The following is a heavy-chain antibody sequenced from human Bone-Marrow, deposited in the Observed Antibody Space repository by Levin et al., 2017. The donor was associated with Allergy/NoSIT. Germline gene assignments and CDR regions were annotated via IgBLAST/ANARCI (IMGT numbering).Heavy chain of an antibody. CDR2: IYWNDER. D-gene: IGHD3-16*01. CDR3: AHKREDPGSDDRDFDY. CDR1: GFSLSPSGLG. V-gene: IGHV2-5*01. J-gene: IGHJ4*02. Sequence: VSGPTLVKPTQTLTLTCSFSGFSLSPSGLGVGWLRQPPGKALEWLAVIYWNDERRYSPSLKSRLTITKDTSKNQVVLSMTNMDPVDTATYYCAHKREDPGSDDRDFDYWGQGTLVTVSS.